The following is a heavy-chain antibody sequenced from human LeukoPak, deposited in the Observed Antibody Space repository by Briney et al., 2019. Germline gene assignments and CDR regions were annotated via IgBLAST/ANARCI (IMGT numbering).Heavy chain of an antibody. Sequence: PAETLSLTCTVSGVSISSYYWSWIRQPPGKGLEGWGYIYYSGSTKYNPSLKSRLTISGDASKNQFPVKLSSVTGADTAVYYCARPENSSGYPWYFDLWGRGTLVTASS. CDR1: GVSISSYY. CDR3: ARPENSSGYPWYFDL. CDR2: IYYSGST. V-gene: IGHV4-59*08. D-gene: IGHD3-22*01. J-gene: IGHJ2*01.